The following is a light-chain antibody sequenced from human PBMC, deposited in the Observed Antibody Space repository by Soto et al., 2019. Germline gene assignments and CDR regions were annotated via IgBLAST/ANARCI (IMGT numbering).Light chain of an antibody. CDR2: GNI. CDR3: PSYDNSLSASV. V-gene: IGLV1-40*01. CDR1: SSNIGAGYV. J-gene: IGLJ3*02. Sequence: QSVLTQPPSVSGAPGQRVTISCTGSSSNIGAGYVVHWYQQLPGTAPKLLIYGNINRPSGVPDRFSGSRSGTSASLAITGLQAEDEADYYCPSYDNSLSASVFGGGTKLTVL.